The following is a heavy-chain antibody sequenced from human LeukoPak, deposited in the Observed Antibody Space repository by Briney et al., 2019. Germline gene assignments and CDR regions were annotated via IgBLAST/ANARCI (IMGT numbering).Heavy chain of an antibody. CDR1: GDSVSRSDSY. J-gene: IGHJ1*01. CDR2: IYYSGRT. CDR3: ARRRYYDGSGYLE. D-gene: IGHD3-22*01. Sequence: PSETLSLTCSVSGDSVSRSDSYWDWIRQPPGKGLGWIGTIYYSGRTYYSPSLKSRVTMSVDPSNNQFSLTLRPVTAADTAVYYCARRRYYDGSGYLEWGQGTLLSVSS. V-gene: IGHV4-39*01.